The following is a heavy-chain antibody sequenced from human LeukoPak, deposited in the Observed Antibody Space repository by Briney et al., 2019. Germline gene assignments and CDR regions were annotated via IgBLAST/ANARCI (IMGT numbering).Heavy chain of an antibody. D-gene: IGHD2-21*01. CDR3: ATYSAPDF. CDR2: IRYDGMNK. V-gene: IGHV3-30*02. J-gene: IGHJ4*02. CDR1: GFRFSTYG. Sequence: GGSLRLSCAASGFRFSTYGMHWVRQAPGKGLEWVAFIRYDGMNKYYADSVKGRFTISRDNSKHTLYLQMSSLRAEDTGVYYCATYSAPDFWGQGTLVTVSS.